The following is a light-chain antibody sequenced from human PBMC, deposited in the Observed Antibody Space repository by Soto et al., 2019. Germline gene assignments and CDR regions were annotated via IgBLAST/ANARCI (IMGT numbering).Light chain of an antibody. CDR3: ASWDDRLNGPV. CDR2: SDN. CDR1: NSNIGSNT. V-gene: IGLV1-44*01. J-gene: IGLJ2*01. Sequence: QSVLTQPPSASGTPGQRVTISCSGSNSNIGSNTVNWYQHLPGTAPKLLIHSDNQRASGVPDRLSGSKSGTSASLAISGLQSEDEANYYCASWDDRLNGPVFGGVTKVTVL.